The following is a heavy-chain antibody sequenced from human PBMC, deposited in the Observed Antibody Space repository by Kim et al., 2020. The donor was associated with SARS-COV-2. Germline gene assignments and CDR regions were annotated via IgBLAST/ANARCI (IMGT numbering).Heavy chain of an antibody. V-gene: IGHV3-30*18. D-gene: IGHD2-21*02. CDR1: GFIFSSYG. J-gene: IGHJ4*02. CDR3: AKDVYLYCGGDCYSPDY. CDR2: ISYDGNNK. Sequence: GGSLRLSCAASGFIFSSYGMHWVRQAPGKGLEWVAVISYDGNNKYYAESVKGRFTISRDNSKNTLYLQMDSLRAEDTAVYYCAKDVYLYCGGDCYSPDYWGQGTLVTVSS.